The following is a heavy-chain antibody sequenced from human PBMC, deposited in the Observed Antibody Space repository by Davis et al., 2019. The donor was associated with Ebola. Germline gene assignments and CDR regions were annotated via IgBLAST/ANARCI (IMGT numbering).Heavy chain of an antibody. V-gene: IGHV3-74*01. CDR1: GGSFSGYY. J-gene: IGHJ6*02. CDR2: ITDHGGST. CDR3: AREKYHGMDV. Sequence: HTSETLSLTCAVYGGSFSGYYWSWVRLRPGKGLEWVSHITDHGGSTKYAEPVKGRFTISRDNAKDTLYLEMNNLRVEDTAVFYCAREKYHGMDVWGQGTTVTVSS.